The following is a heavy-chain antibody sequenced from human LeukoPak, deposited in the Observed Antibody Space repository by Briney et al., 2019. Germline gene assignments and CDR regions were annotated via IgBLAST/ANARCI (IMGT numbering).Heavy chain of an antibody. CDR2: ISSDGSST. J-gene: IGHJ4*02. D-gene: IGHD3-16*01. Sequence: GGSLRLSCAASGFAFSNYAMSWVRQAPGKGLEWVSCISSDGSSTIYADSVKGRFTISRDNAKNTLYLQMNSLRAEDTAVYYCARDWGGSGPTSHDYWGQGTLVTVSS. V-gene: IGHV3-74*01. CDR1: GFAFSNYA. CDR3: ARDWGGSGPTSHDY.